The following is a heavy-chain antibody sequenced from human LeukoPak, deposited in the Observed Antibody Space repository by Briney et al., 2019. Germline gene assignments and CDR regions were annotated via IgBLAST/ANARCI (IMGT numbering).Heavy chain of an antibody. D-gene: IGHD6-19*01. V-gene: IGHV1-2*02. Sequence: ASVKVSCKAAGYTFTGYYMHWVRQAPGQGLEWMGWINPNSGGTNYAQKFQGRVTMTRDTSISTAYMELSRLRSDDTAVYYCARDGTHSSGWFYYYYYMDVWGKGTTVTVSS. J-gene: IGHJ6*03. CDR3: ARDGTHSSGWFYYYYYMDV. CDR2: INPNSGGT. CDR1: GYTFTGYY.